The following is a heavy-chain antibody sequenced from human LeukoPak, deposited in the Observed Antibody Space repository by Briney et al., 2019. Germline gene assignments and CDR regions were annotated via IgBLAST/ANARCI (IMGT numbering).Heavy chain of an antibody. CDR3: ARDRYGDYDN. J-gene: IGHJ4*02. Sequence: GGPLRLSCAASGFTFSSYEMNWVRQAPGKGLEWVSYISSSGSTIYYADSVKGRFTISRDNAKNSLYLQMNSLRAEDTAVYYCARDRYGDYDNWGQGTLVTVSS. CDR2: ISSSGSTI. CDR1: GFTFSSYE. V-gene: IGHV3-48*03. D-gene: IGHD4-17*01.